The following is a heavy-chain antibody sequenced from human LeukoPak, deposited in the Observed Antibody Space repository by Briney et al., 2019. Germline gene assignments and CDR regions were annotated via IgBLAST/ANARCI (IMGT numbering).Heavy chain of an antibody. V-gene: IGHV3-30-3*01. D-gene: IGHD1-1*01. CDR1: GFTFSSYA. CDR3: ANSLGTGDFDY. Sequence: GGSLRLSCAASGFTFSSYAMHWVRQAPGKGLEWVAVISYDGSNKYYADSVKGRFTISRDNSKNTLYLQMNSLRAEDTAVYYCANSLGTGDFDYWGQGTLVTVSS. CDR2: ISYDGSNK. J-gene: IGHJ4*02.